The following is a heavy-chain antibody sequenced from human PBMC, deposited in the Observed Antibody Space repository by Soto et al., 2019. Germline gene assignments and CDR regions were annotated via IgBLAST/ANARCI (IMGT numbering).Heavy chain of an antibody. D-gene: IGHD2-15*01. CDR1: GFSFSDYS. CDR2: IDLSGTTT. Sequence: GGSLRLSCAASGFSFSDYSMSWVRQAPGKGLEWVSFIDLSGTTTYYSDSVKGRFTISKDRSRKTVFLQMNSLRVEDTAIYYWAKARIPDGIYSFDSRGQGVLVTVSS. CDR3: AKARIPDGIYSFDS. V-gene: IGHV3-23*05. J-gene: IGHJ4*02.